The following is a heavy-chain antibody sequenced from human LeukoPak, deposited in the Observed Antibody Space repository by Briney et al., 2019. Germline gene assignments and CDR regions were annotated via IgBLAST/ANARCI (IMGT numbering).Heavy chain of an antibody. Sequence: GGSLRLSCVDSGFTFSSHWMSWVRQAPGKGLEWVANINQGEGEKYYVDSVKGRFTISRDNAKKSLFLQMNSLRAEDTAVYYCARGRFIAGTTAYYFDYWGQGTLVTVSS. CDR2: INQGEGEK. CDR3: ARGRFIAGTTAYYFDY. CDR1: GFTFSSHW. J-gene: IGHJ4*02. V-gene: IGHV3-7*03. D-gene: IGHD1-26*01.